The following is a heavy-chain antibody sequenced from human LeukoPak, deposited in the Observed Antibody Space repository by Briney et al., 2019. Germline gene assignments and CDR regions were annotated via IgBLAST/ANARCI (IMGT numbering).Heavy chain of an antibody. Sequence: ASVNVSCKASVYTFTGYYIHWVRQAPGQGLEWMGWISPKSGVTNYAQKFQGRVNMTRDTSISTAYMEVSRLTSDDTALFYCARAVGDYYETSVFQAYWGQGTLVIVSS. D-gene: IGHD3-22*01. CDR1: VYTFTGYY. J-gene: IGHJ4*02. V-gene: IGHV1-2*02. CDR3: ARAVGDYYETSVFQAY. CDR2: ISPKSGVT.